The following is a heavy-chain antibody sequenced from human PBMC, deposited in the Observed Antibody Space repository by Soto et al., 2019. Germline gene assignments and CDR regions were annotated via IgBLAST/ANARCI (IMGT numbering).Heavy chain of an antibody. D-gene: IGHD3-22*01. CDR1: GYTFTSYA. J-gene: IGHJ4*02. Sequence: ASVKVSCKASGYTFTSYAMHWVRQAPGQRLEWMGWINAGNGNTKYSQKFQGRVTITRDTSASTAYMELSSLRSEDTAVYYCAREPPLYYYDSSGLDYWGQGTLVTVSS. V-gene: IGHV1-3*01. CDR3: AREPPLYYYDSSGLDY. CDR2: INAGNGNT.